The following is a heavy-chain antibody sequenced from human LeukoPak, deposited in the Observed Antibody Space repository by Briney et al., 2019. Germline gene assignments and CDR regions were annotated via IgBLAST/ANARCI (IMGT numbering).Heavy chain of an antibody. V-gene: IGHV1-8*03. D-gene: IGHD1-14*01. J-gene: IGHJ4*02. CDR3: ARGARYDYFDY. CDR2: MNPNSGNT. CDR1: GYTFTSYG. Sequence: GASVKVSCKASGYTFTSYGISWVRQAPGQGLEWMGWMNPNSGNTGYAQKFQGRVTITRNTSISTVYMELSSLRSEDTAVYYCARGARYDYFDYWGQGTLVTVSS.